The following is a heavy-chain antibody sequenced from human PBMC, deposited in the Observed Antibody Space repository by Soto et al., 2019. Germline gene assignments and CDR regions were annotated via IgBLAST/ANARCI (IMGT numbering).Heavy chain of an antibody. CDR2: INAGNGNT. J-gene: IGHJ4*02. V-gene: IGHV1-3*01. CDR3: ARGIAAAGDY. D-gene: IGHD6-13*01. CDR1: GYTFTSYA. Sequence: QVQLVQSGAEVKKPGASVKVSCKASGYTFTSYAMHWVRQAPGQRLEWMGWINAGNGNTKYSQKFQGRVTITRDTSGSTAYMELSSLRSEDTAVYYCARGIAAAGDYWGQGTLVTVSS.